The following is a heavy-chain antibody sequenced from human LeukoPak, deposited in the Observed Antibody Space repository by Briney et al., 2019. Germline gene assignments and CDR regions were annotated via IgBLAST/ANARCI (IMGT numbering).Heavy chain of an antibody. V-gene: IGHV4-30-2*01. CDR1: GGSISSGGFS. CDR2: INHSGST. Sequence: SETLSLTCGVSGGSISSGGFSWSWIRQPPGKGLEWIGEINHSGSTNYNPSLKSRVTISVDTSKNQFSLKLSSVTAADTAVYYCARRRLLLNWFDPWGQGTLVTVSS. D-gene: IGHD2-15*01. CDR3: ARRRLLLNWFDP. J-gene: IGHJ5*02.